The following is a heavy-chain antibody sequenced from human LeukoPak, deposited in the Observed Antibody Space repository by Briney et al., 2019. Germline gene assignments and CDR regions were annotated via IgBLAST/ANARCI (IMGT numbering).Heavy chain of an antibody. Sequence: GGSLRLSCAASGFTFSTCAMSWVRQAPGKGLEWVSTISGSGGRTYYADSVKGRFTISRDNSKNSLYLQMNSLRADDTAVYYCTKGRNGTYHIDYWGQGTLVTVSS. CDR2: ISGSGGRT. CDR1: GFTFSTCA. J-gene: IGHJ4*02. V-gene: IGHV3-23*01. CDR3: TKGRNGTYHIDY. D-gene: IGHD1-26*01.